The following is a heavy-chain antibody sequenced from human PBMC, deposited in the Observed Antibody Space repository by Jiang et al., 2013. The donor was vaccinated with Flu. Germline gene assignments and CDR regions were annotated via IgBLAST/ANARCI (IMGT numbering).Heavy chain of an antibody. V-gene: IGHV6-1*01. CDR3: ARDPSSAYSCYFDL. D-gene: IGHD3-22*01. CDR2: TYYKSRWYN. CDR1: GDSVSSNSAA. J-gene: IGHJ2*01. Sequence: QTLSLTCAISGDSVSSNSAAWNWIRQSPSRGLEWLGRTYYKSRWYNDYAVSVKGRITINPDTSKNQFSLQLNSVTPEDTAVYYCARDPSSAYSCYFDLWGRGSLVTVSS.